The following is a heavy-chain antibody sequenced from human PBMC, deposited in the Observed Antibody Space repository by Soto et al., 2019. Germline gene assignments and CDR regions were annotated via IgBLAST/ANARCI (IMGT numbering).Heavy chain of an antibody. CDR1: GYSFTSYW. Sequence: PGESLKISCKGSGYSFTSYWIGWVRQMPGKGLEWMGIIYPGDSDTRYSPSFQGQVTISADKSISTAYLQWSSLKASDTAMYYCARLGQQWLAAAKSYYYYYGMDLRGQGTKVTVSS. CDR2: IYPGDSDT. V-gene: IGHV5-51*01. D-gene: IGHD6-19*01. J-gene: IGHJ6*02. CDR3: ARLGQQWLAAAKSYYYYYGMDL.